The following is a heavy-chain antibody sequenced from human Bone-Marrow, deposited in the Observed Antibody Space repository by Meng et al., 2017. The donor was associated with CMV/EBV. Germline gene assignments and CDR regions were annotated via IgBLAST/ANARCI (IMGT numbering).Heavy chain of an antibody. CDR1: GYTFTSYG. J-gene: IGHJ4*02. CDR3: ARSFTSFGVVITKFDY. V-gene: IGHV1-18*01. D-gene: IGHD3-3*01. Sequence: ASVKVSCKASGYTFTSYGIRWVRQAPGQELEWMGWISAYNGNTNYAQKLQGRVTMTTDTSTSTAYMELRSLRSDDTAVYYCARSFTSFGVVITKFDYWGQGTLVTVSS. CDR2: ISAYNGNT.